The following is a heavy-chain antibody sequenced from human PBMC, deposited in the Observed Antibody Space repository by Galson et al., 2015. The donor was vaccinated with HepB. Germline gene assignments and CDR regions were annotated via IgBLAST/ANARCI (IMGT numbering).Heavy chain of an antibody. CDR1: GFDFRIYV. V-gene: IGHV3-23*01. CDR2: ISGNGLKT. D-gene: IGHD6-13*01. CDR3: ARTRGAAAGIFDY. J-gene: IGHJ4*02. Sequence: SLRLSCAASGFDFRIYVMSWVRQAPGKGLEWVSSISGNGLKTYYADSVKGRFTISRDNSKNTLSLQMENLRVDDTALYYCARTRGAAAGIFDYWGQGTLVTVSS.